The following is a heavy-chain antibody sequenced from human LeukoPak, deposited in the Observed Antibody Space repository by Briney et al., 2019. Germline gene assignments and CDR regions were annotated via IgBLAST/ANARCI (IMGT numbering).Heavy chain of an antibody. J-gene: IGHJ4*02. D-gene: IGHD3-22*01. CDR3: ARVGLDYDSSGYPYFDY. CDR2: FYYSGSA. Sequence: SETLSLTCIVSGGSISSSNYYWGWIRQPPGKGLEWIGNFYYSGSAHYSPSLKSRVTISVDTSENQFSLKLSSVTAADTAVYYCARVGLDYDSSGYPYFDYWGQGTLVTVSS. V-gene: IGHV4-39*07. CDR1: GGSISSSNYY.